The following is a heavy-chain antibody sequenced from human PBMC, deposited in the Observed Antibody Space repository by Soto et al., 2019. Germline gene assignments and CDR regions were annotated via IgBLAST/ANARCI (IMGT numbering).Heavy chain of an antibody. Sequence: EVQLVESGGGLVQPGRSLRLSCEVSGFTFDDYGMHWVRQAPGKGLEWVSGISWNSGSMAYTDSVKGRFTISRENAKNSLFLQMNSMRAEDTALYYCARDNTSRWNGVMDVWGEGTTVTVSS. D-gene: IGHD6-13*01. V-gene: IGHV3-9*01. J-gene: IGHJ6*04. CDR3: ARDNTSRWNGVMDV. CDR2: ISWNSGSM. CDR1: GFTFDDYG.